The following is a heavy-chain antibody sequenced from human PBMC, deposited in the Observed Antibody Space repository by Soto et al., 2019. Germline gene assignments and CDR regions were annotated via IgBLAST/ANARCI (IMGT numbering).Heavy chain of an antibody. CDR2: IWYDGSNK. CDR3: ARVHSSGWYYYYYGMDV. J-gene: IGHJ6*02. Sequence: PGGSLRLSCAASGFTFGSYGMHWVRQAPGKGLEWVAVIWYDGSNKYYADSVKGRFTISRDNSKNTLYLQMNSLRAEDTAVYYCARVHSSGWYYYYYGMDVWGQGTTVTVSS. D-gene: IGHD6-19*01. V-gene: IGHV3-33*01. CDR1: GFTFGSYG.